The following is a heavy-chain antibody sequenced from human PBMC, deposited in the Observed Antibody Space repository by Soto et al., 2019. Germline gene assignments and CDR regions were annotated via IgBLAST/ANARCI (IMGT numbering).Heavy chain of an antibody. V-gene: IGHV1-69*06. J-gene: IGHJ4*02. D-gene: IGHD5-18*01. Sequence: LDPGQGLEWMGGIIPIFGTANYAQKFQGRVTITADKSTSTAYMELSSLRSEDTAVYYCATLGGTAMVKIDYWGQGTLVTVSS. CDR2: IIPIFGTA. CDR3: ATLGGTAMVKIDY.